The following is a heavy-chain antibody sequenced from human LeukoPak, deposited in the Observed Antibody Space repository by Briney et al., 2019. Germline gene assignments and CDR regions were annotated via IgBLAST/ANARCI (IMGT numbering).Heavy chain of an antibody. Sequence: GGSLRLSCAASGFTFSSYWMSWVRQAPGKGLEWVAFIRYDGSNKYYADSVKGRFTISRDNSKNTLYLQMNSLRAEDTAVYYCAKAPRDGDYQYYFDYWGQGTLVTVSS. CDR1: GFTFSSYW. D-gene: IGHD4-17*01. CDR2: IRYDGSNK. V-gene: IGHV3-30*02. CDR3: AKAPRDGDYQYYFDY. J-gene: IGHJ4*02.